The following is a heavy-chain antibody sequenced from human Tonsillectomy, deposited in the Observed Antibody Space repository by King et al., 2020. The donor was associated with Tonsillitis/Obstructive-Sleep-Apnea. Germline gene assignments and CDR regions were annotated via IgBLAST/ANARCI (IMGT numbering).Heavy chain of an antibody. D-gene: IGHD3-3*01. J-gene: IGHJ5*02. V-gene: IGHV4-34*01. CDR2: INHGGST. CDR3: ARVFGGGGYWFDP. CDR1: GGSFSGYY. Sequence: VQLQQWGAGLLKPSETLSLTCAVYGGSFSGYYWNWIRQPPGKGLEWIGEINHGGSTNYNPSLKSRVTISVDTSKNQFSLKLSSVTAADTALYYCARVFGGGGYWFDPWGQGTLVTVSS.